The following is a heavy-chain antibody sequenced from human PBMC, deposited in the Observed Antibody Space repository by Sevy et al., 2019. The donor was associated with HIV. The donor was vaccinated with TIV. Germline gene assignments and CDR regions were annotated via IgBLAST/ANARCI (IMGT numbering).Heavy chain of an antibody. Sequence: GGSLRLSCAASGFTFSIYWMTWVRQAPGKGLEWVAKIKPDGSKKYYVDSVKGRFTIPRDNAENSLYLQMNSLRAEDTAVYYCARAIALADSYWGQGTQVTVSS. CDR3: ARAIALADSY. J-gene: IGHJ4*02. CDR1: GFTFSIYW. V-gene: IGHV3-7*01. D-gene: IGHD6-13*01. CDR2: IKPDGSKK.